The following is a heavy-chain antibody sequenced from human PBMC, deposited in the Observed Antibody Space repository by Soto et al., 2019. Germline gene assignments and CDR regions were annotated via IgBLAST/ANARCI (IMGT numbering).Heavy chain of an antibody. D-gene: IGHD4-17*01. CDR1: GFSFSTYP. CDR3: AKILSTVTSYYYGMDA. V-gene: IGHV3-23*01. J-gene: IGHJ6*02. Sequence: PGGSLRLSCAASGFSFSTYPMVWVRQALGKRLEAFSSISGSGDKTYYKDSVRGRFTISRDNSRNTVDLQMNSLRPEDTAVYYCAKILSTVTSYYYGMDAWGQGTTVTVSS. CDR2: ISGSGDKT.